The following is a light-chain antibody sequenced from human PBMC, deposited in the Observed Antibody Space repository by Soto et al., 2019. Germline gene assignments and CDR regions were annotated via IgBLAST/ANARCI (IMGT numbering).Light chain of an antibody. Sequence: DIQMTQFPSTLSASIGDRVTITCRASQSISTWLAWYQQKAGKAPKLLIYTASSLETGVPSRFSGSGSGTEFTLTIRSLQPDYFATYYCQPYNRYSPYTFGQGTRLEIK. V-gene: IGKV1-5*03. J-gene: IGKJ2*01. CDR3: QPYNRYSPYT. CDR1: QSISTW. CDR2: TAS.